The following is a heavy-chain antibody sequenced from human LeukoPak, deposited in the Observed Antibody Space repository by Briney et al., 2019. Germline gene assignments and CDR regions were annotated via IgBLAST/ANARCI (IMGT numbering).Heavy chain of an antibody. Sequence: PGGSLRLSCAASGFTVSSNYMSWVRQAPGKGLEWVSVIYSGGSTYYADSVKGRFTISRDNSKNTLYLQMNSLKAEDTAVYYCASGEEMAPFDIWGQGTMVTVSS. D-gene: IGHD5-24*01. CDR2: IYSGGST. CDR1: GFTVSSNY. CDR3: ASGEEMAPFDI. V-gene: IGHV3-53*01. J-gene: IGHJ3*02.